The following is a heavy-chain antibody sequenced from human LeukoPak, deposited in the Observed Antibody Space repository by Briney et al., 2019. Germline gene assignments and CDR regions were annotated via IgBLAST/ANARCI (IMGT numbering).Heavy chain of an antibody. D-gene: IGHD4-11*01. CDR2: TSANGGKT. CDR1: GFTFSIYA. V-gene: IGHV3-23*01. CDR3: AKDRGYSFDY. Sequence: GGSRRLSCGVSGFTFSIYAMSWVRQAPGKGLEWVSATSANGGKTYYADSVKGRFTISRDNSKNTLYLQMNSLRAEDTAVYYCAKDRGYSFDYRGQGTLVTVSS. J-gene: IGHJ4*02.